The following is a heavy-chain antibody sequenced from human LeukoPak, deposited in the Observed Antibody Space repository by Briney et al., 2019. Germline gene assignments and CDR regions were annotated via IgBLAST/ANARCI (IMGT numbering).Heavy chain of an antibody. J-gene: IGHJ3*02. CDR1: GFTFSTYA. D-gene: IGHD3-10*01. CDR2: ISTSGDRT. V-gene: IGHV3-23*01. CDR3: AKNALWYYGSGSYVGI. Sequence: PGGSLRLSCAASGFTFSTYAMTWVRQAPGKGLEWVSGISTSGDRTYYADSVKGRFTISRDNSKNTLYLQMNSLRAEDTAVYYCAKNALWYYGSGSYVGIWGQGTMVTVSS.